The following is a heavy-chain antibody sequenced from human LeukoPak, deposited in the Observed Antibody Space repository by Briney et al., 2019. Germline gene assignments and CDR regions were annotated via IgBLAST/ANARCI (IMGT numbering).Heavy chain of an antibody. D-gene: IGHD4-23*01. V-gene: IGHV1-2*02. J-gene: IGHJ4*02. CDR3: ARVYDYGGNSNYFEY. CDR2: INPHSGGT. Sequence: SVKVSCKASGYSLIAYYMYWVRQAPRQGLEWIGWINPHSGGTNYAQKFQGRVTMTRDTSISTAYMELSRLRSDDTAVYYCARVYDYGGNSNYFEYWGQGTLVTVSS. CDR1: GYSLIAYY.